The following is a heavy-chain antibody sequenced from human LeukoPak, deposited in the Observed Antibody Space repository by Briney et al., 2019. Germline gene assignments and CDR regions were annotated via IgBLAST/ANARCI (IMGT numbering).Heavy chain of an antibody. D-gene: IGHD2-21*02. Sequence: SATLSLTCTVSGSSISSGYYWGWLRQPPGKGLEWIGSIYHSGSTYYNPSLKSRVTISVDTSKNQFSLKLSSVTAADTAVYYCARLIVVVTAYFDYWGQGTLVTVSS. V-gene: IGHV4-38-2*02. CDR1: GSSISSGYY. J-gene: IGHJ4*02. CDR3: ARLIVVVTAYFDY. CDR2: IYHSGST.